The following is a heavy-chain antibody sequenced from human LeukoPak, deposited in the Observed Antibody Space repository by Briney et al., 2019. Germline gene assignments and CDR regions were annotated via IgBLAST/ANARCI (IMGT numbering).Heavy chain of an antibody. CDR3: ARGDGYNSDYFDY. V-gene: IGHV4-59*08. D-gene: IGHD5-24*01. CDR2: IYYSGST. J-gene: IGHJ4*02. CDR1: GGSISSYY. Sequence: PSETLSLTCTVSGGSISSYYWSWIRQPPGKGLEWIGYIYYSGSTNYNPPLKSRVTISVDTSKNQFSLKLSSVTAADTAVYYCARGDGYNSDYFDYWGQGTLVTVSS.